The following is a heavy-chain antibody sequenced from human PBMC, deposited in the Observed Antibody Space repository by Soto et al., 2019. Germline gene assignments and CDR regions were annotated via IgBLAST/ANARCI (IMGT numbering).Heavy chain of an antibody. J-gene: IGHJ5*02. D-gene: IGHD3-10*01. Sequence: ASVKVSCKASGYTFTSYAMHWVRQAPGQRLEWMGWINAGNGNTKYSQKFQGRVTITRDTSASTAYMELSSLRSEDTAVYYCARETKVWYYYGSGSYSHYNWFDPWGQGTLVTVSS. V-gene: IGHV1-3*01. CDR1: GYTFTSYA. CDR3: ARETKVWYYYGSGSYSHYNWFDP. CDR2: INAGNGNT.